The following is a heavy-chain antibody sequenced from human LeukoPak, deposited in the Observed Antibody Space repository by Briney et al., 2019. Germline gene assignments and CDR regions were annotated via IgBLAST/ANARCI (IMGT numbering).Heavy chain of an antibody. J-gene: IGHJ3*02. D-gene: IGHD4-11*01. Sequence: PSETLSLTCTVSGGSISTGGYYWSWIRQHPGKGLEWIGYIYYSGNTYYNPSLKSRVSISVDTSKNQLSLKLSSVTAADTAVYYCARPYSNYVAGAFNIWGLGAMVTVSS. V-gene: IGHV4-31*03. CDR1: GGSISTGGYY. CDR3: ARPYSNYVAGAFNI. CDR2: IYYSGNT.